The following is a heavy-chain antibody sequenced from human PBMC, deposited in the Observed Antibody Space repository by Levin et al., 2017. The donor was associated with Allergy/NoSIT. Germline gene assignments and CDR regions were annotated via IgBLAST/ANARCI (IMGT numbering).Heavy chain of an antibody. CDR1: GGSISSSSYY. J-gene: IGHJ6*02. Sequence: SETLSLTCTVSGGSISSSSYYWGWIRQPPGRGLEWIGNIYYSGSTYYNPSLKSRVTISVDTSKNQFSLKLSSVTAADTAVYYCATQYSSSWYSNHYYGLDVWGQGTTVTVSS. CDR3: ATQYSSSWYSNHYYGLDV. V-gene: IGHV4-39*01. CDR2: IYYSGST. D-gene: IGHD6-13*01.